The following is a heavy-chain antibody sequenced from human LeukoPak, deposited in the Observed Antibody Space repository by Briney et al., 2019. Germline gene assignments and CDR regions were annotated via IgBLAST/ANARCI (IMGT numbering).Heavy chain of an antibody. D-gene: IGHD3-10*01. Sequence: SETLSLTCTVSGGSISSGSYYWSWIRQPAGKGLEWIGRIYTSGSTNYNPSLKSRVNISVDTSKNQFSLKLSSVTAADTAVYYCARELSYGSAIWGQGTLVTVSS. CDR3: ARELSYGSAI. CDR1: GGSISSGSYY. V-gene: IGHV4-61*02. CDR2: IYTSGST. J-gene: IGHJ4*02.